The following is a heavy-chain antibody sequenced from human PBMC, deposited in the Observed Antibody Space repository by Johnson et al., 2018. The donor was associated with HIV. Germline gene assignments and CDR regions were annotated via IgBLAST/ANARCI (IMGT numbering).Heavy chain of an antibody. CDR3: AKVSSWYFLRAFDI. CDR1: GFTVSSNY. J-gene: IGHJ3*02. D-gene: IGHD6-13*01. CDR2: IYSGSNT. V-gene: IGHV3-66*03. Sequence: MQLVESGGGLIQPGGSLRLSCAASGFTVSSNYMSWVRQAPGKGLEWVSVIYSGSNTYYADSVKGRFTISRDNSKNTLYLQMNSLRAEDTAVYYCAKVSSWYFLRAFDIWGQGTMVTVSS.